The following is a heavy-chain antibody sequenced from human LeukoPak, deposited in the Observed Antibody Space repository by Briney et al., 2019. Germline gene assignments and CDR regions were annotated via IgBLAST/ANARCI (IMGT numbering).Heavy chain of an antibody. V-gene: IGHV3-23*01. J-gene: IGHJ4*02. Sequence: GGSLRLSCAASGFTFSSYAMSWIRQAPGKGLEWVSAISGSGGSTYYADSVKGRFTISRDNSKNTLYLQMNSLSAEDTAVYYCAKDGVVPANFDYWGQGTLVTASS. CDR2: ISGSGGST. D-gene: IGHD2-2*01. CDR3: AKDGVVPANFDY. CDR1: GFTFSSYA.